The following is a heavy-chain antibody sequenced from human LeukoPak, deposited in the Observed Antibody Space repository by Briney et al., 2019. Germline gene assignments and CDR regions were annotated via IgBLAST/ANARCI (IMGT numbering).Heavy chain of an antibody. J-gene: IGHJ6*02. CDR2: IYYSGST. V-gene: IGHV4-30-4*08. CDR1: GFTFSSYA. Sequence: LRLSCAASGFTFSSYAMSWIRQPPGKGLEWIGYIYYSGSTYYNPSLKSRVTISVDTSKNQFSLKLSSVTAADTAVYYCARDRGGSSTSFYYYGMDVWGQGTTVTVSS. CDR3: ARDRGGSSTSFYYYGMDV. D-gene: IGHD2-2*01.